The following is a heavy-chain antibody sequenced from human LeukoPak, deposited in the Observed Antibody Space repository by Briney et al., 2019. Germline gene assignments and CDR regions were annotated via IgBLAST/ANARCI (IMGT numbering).Heavy chain of an antibody. V-gene: IGHV3-20*04. CDR3: AREAGGYCSGGSCSRREAFDI. CDR1: GFTFDDYG. CDR2: INWNGGST. J-gene: IGHJ3*02. Sequence: PGGSLRLSCAASGFTFDDYGMSWVRQAPGKGLEWVSVINWNGGSTGYADSVKGRFTISRDNAKNSLYLQMNSLRAEDTALYYCAREAGGYCSGGSCSRREAFDIWGQGTMVTVSS. D-gene: IGHD2-15*01.